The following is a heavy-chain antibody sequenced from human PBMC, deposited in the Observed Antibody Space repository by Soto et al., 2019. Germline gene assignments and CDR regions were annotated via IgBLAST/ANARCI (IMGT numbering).Heavy chain of an antibody. V-gene: IGHV4-4*02. Sequence: SETLSLTCAVSGGSISSSNWWSWVRQPPGKGLEWIGEIYHSGSTNYNPSLKSRVTISVDKSKNQFSLKLSSVTAADTAVYYCASYYYDSSGPYYYYYYGMDVWGQGTTVTV. J-gene: IGHJ6*02. D-gene: IGHD3-22*01. CDR3: ASYYYDSSGPYYYYYYGMDV. CDR2: IYHSGST. CDR1: GGSISSSNW.